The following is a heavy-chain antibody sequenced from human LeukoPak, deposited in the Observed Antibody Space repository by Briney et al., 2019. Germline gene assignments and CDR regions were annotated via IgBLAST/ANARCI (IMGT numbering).Heavy chain of an antibody. CDR2: MHTSGIT. V-gene: IGHV4-4*07. CDR1: GGSISSYY. CDR3: ARDRQLRYFDWLLRGFYMDV. D-gene: IGHD3-9*01. Sequence: SETLSLTCTVSGGSISSYYWSWIRQPAGKGLEWIGRMHTSGITNYNPSLKSRVTMSGDTSKNQISLKLRSVTAADTAVYYCARDRQLRYFDWLLRGFYMDVWGKGTTVTVSS. J-gene: IGHJ6*03.